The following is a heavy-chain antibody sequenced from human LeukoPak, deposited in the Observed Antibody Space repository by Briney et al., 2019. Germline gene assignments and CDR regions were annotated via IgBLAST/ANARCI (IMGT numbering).Heavy chain of an antibody. CDR3: ARAGAIATVHLDLDH. CDR1: GASISTHY. D-gene: IGHD6-13*01. CDR2: FYFSGST. Sequence: PSETLSLTCTVSGASISTHYWSWIRQPPEKGPEWIGDFYFSGSTNYNPSLKSRATISGDTSKNQFSLNLRSVTAADTAVYYYARAGAIATVHLDLDHWGRGTQVTVSS. J-gene: IGHJ4*02. V-gene: IGHV4-59*11.